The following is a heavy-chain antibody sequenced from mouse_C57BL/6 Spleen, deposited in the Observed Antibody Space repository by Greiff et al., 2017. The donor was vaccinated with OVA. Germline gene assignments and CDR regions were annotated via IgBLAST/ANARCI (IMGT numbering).Heavy chain of an antibody. J-gene: IGHJ4*01. D-gene: IGHD3-2*02. CDR2: ISSGGSYT. Sequence: EVQLVESGGDLVKPGGSLKLSCAASGFTFSSYGMSWVRQTPDKRLEWVATISSGGSYTYYPDSVKGRFTISRDNAKNTLYLQMSSLMSEDTAMYYCARRQLRLHYAMDYWGQGTSVTVSS. V-gene: IGHV5-6*01. CDR3: ARRQLRLHYAMDY. CDR1: GFTFSSYG.